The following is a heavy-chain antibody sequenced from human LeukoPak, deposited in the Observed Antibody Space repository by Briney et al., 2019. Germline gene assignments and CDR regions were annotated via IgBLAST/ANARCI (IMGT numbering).Heavy chain of an antibody. J-gene: IGHJ4*02. V-gene: IGHV3-23*01. D-gene: IGHD3-22*01. CDR1: GITLSNYG. CDR2: IRGSGGST. CDR3: AKRGVVIRVILVGFHKEAYYFDS. Sequence: GGSLRLSCAVSGITLSNYGMSWVRQPPGKGLEWVAGIRGSGGSTNYADSVKGRFTISRDNRKNTLYLQMNSLRVEDTAVYFCAKRGVVIRVILVGFHKEAYYFDSWGQGALVTVSS.